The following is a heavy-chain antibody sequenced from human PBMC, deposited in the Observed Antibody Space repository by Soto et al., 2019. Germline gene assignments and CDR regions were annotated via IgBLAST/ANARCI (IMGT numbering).Heavy chain of an antibody. V-gene: IGHV3-48*03. Sequence: QSGGSLRLSCAASGFNFSSYEINWVRQAPGKGLEWVSYISPSGSTMYYADSVKGRFTVSRDNTKNSLYLQMNSLRAEDTAVYYCARSYHDFWSGYSRDYWGQGTLVTVSS. CDR3: ARSYHDFWSGYSRDY. CDR2: ISPSGSTM. D-gene: IGHD3-3*01. CDR1: GFNFSSYE. J-gene: IGHJ4*02.